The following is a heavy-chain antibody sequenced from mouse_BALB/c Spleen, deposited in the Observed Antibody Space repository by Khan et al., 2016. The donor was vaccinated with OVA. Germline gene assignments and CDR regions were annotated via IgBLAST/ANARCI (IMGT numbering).Heavy chain of an antibody. CDR1: GYSITSDYA. V-gene: IGHV3-2*02. Sequence: EVQLQESGPGLVKPSQSLSLTCTVTGYSITSDYAWNWIRQFPGNKLEWMGYINYSGSTNYNPALKSRISITRDTSKNQFFLQLNSVPTADTATYYCARDGSRYNYAMDYWGQGTSVTGSS. CDR2: INYSGST. D-gene: IGHD2-3*01. J-gene: IGHJ4*01. CDR3: ARDGSRYNYAMDY.